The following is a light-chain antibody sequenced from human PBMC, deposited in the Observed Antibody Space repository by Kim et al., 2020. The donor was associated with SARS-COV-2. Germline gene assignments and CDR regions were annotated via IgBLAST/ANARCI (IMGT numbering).Light chain of an antibody. CDR3: NSRDSSGNHLV. J-gene: IGLJ2*01. CDR1: SRRSYY. Sequence: LGRTGRITCQGDSRRSYYASWYQQKPGQAPVLVIYGKNNRPSGIPDRFSGSSSGNTASLTITGAQAEDEADYYCNSRDSSGNHLVFGGGTQLTVL. CDR2: GKN. V-gene: IGLV3-19*01.